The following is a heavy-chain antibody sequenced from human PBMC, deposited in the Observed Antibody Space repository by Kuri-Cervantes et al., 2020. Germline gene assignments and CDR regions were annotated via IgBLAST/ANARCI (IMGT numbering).Heavy chain of an antibody. V-gene: IGHV3-9*01. J-gene: IGHJ4*02. Sequence: SLKISCAASGFTFSSYWMSWVRQAPGKGLEWVSGISWNSGSIGYADSVKGRFTISRDNAKNSLYLQMNSLRAEGTALYYCAKDIDAYYYGSGSYYNPDRGSYYFDYWGQGTLVTVSS. D-gene: IGHD3-10*01. CDR1: GFTFSSYW. CDR3: AKDIDAYYYGSGSYYNPDRGSYYFDY. CDR2: ISWNSGSI.